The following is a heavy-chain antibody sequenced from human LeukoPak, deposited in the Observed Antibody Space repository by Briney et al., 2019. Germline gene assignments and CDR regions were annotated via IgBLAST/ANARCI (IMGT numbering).Heavy chain of an antibody. CDR2: IYWDGDD. V-gene: IGHV2-5*02. Sequence: SGPTLLNPPQTLTLTCTFSGFSLSTTGVGVGWIRQPPGKAPEWLSLIYWDGDDRYTPSLKSRLTITKDTSKNQVVLIMTNMHPVDTATYYCVRLNGYPRRWFDPWGQGTLVTVSS. CDR3: VRLNGYPRRWFDP. J-gene: IGHJ5*02. D-gene: IGHD3-22*01. CDR1: GFSLSTTGVG.